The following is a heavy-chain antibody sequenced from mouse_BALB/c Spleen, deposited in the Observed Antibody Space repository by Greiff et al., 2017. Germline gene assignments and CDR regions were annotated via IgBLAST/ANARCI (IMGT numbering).Heavy chain of an antibody. V-gene: IGHV3-2*02. Sequence: EVQLQRSGPGLVKPSQSLSLTCTVTGYSITSDYAWNWIRQFPGNKLEWMGYISYSGSTSYNPSLKSRISITRDTSKNQFFLQLNSVTTEDTATYYCARHGAMDYWGQGTSVTVSS. J-gene: IGHJ4*01. CDR2: ISYSGST. CDR1: GYSITSDYA. CDR3: ARHGAMDY.